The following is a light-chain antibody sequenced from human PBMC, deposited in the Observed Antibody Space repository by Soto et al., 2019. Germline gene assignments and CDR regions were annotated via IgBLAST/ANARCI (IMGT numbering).Light chain of an antibody. J-gene: IGKJ1*01. Sequence: IQMTQSPSSLSASVGDRVTITCRSSQSISSWLAWYQQRLGKAPKVXIYDAYSLQSGVRSRFSGSGAGTECTLTISSLQPDDFATDYCQQYNSYSPAFGQGTKVDNK. CDR1: QSISSW. CDR3: QQYNSYSPA. V-gene: IGKV1-5*01. CDR2: DAY.